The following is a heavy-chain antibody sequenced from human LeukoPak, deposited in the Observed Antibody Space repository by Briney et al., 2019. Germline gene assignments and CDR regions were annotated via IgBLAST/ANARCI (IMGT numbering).Heavy chain of an antibody. J-gene: IGHJ4*02. CDR3: ARLWFGELAFDY. CDR2: IYRGGNT. V-gene: IGHV3-66*01. D-gene: IGHD3-10*01. Sequence: ETLSLTCTVSGGSISSYYWSWIRQPPGKGLEWVSVIYRGGNTYYADSVKGRFTISRDNSKNTLYLQMNSLRAEDTAVYYCARLWFGELAFDYWGQGTLVTVSS. CDR1: GGSISSYY.